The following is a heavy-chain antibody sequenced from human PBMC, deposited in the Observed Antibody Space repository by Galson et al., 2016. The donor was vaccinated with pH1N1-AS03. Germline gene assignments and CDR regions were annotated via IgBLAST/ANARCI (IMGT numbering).Heavy chain of an antibody. CDR2: IKQDGSEK. CDR1: GFTFTDFA. J-gene: IGHJ6*02. Sequence: SPRLSCATSGFTFTDFAVSWVRQAPGKGLEWVAHIKQDGSEKYYVDSVKGRFTISRDNAKNSLYLQMNSLRAEDTAVYYCARVPYSYGMDVWGQGTTVTVSS. V-gene: IGHV3-7*01. CDR3: ARVPYSYGMDV.